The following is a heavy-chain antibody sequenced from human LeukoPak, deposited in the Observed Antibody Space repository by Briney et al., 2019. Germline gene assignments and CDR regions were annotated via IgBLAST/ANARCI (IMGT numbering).Heavy chain of an antibody. CDR2: ISAYNGNT. J-gene: IGHJ6*03. V-gene: IGHV1-18*01. CDR1: GYTFTSYG. CDR3: ARDSVAGTPGAYYYYYYMDV. D-gene: IGHD6-19*01. Sequence: ASVKVSCKASGYTFTSYGISWVRQAPGQGLEWMGWISAYNGNTNYAQKLQGRVTMTTDTSTSTAYMELRSLRSDDTAVYYCARDSVAGTPGAYYYYYYMDVWGKGTTVTVSS.